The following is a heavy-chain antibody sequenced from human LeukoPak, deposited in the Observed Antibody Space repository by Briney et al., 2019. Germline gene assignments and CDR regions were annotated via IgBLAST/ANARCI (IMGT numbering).Heavy chain of an antibody. Sequence: PSETLSLTCTVSGGSINSGSYYWSWIRQPPGKGLEWIGYIYYSGSTNYNPSLKSRVTISVDTSKNQFSLKLSSVTAADTAVYYCARANYDFWSGYSEYYFDYWGQGTLVTVSS. CDR2: IYYSGST. V-gene: IGHV4-61*01. D-gene: IGHD3-3*01. J-gene: IGHJ4*02. CDR1: GGSINSGSYY. CDR3: ARANYDFWSGYSEYYFDY.